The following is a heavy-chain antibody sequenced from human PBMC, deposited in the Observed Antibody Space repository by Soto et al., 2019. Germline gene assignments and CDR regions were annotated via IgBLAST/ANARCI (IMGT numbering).Heavy chain of an antibody. D-gene: IGHD3-3*02. CDR2: IYYSGRT. J-gene: IGHJ4*02. V-gene: IGHV4-30-4*01. Sequence: QVQLQESGPGLVKPSQTLSLTCTVSGGSISSGYYSWSWIRQPPGKGLEWIGSIYYSGRTYYNPSLKSRVTISVDTSKNQLSLKLKSVTAAETAVSYCAIRHSIPDFDYWGQGTLGTVSS. CDR1: GGSISSGYYS. CDR3: AIRHSIPDFDY.